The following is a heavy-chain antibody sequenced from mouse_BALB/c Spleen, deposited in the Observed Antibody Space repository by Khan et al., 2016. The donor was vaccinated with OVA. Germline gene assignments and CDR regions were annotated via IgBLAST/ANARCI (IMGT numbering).Heavy chain of an antibody. CDR1: GFNFKDYG. V-gene: IGHV9-3-1*01. D-gene: IGHD2-4*01. J-gene: IGHJ4*01. CDR2: INTYNGKT. CDR3: ARPSYDSYDLDD. Sequence: IQLVQSGPELKKPGATVKISCTASGFNFKDYGLHWVKQPPGKALKWMGWINTYNGKTTYAADFQGRFAFSLDTSANTSYLQINSLKYEDTATYFCARPSYDSYDLDDWGEGTTVTVSS.